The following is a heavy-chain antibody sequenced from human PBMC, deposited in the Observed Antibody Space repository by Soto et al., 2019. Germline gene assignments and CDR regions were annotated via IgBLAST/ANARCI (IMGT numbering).Heavy chain of an antibody. CDR1: GFTLSDHY. V-gene: IGHV3-72*01. CDR2: TRNKANSYTT. D-gene: IGHD6-6*01. Sequence: EVQLVESGGGLVQPGGSLRLSCAASGFTLSDHYMDWVRQAPGKGLEWVGRTRNKANSYTTEYAASVKGRFTISRDDSKNSLYLQMNSLKTEDTAVYYCANVRVEQLGLRGYWGQGTLVTVSS. CDR3: ANVRVEQLGLRGY. J-gene: IGHJ4*02.